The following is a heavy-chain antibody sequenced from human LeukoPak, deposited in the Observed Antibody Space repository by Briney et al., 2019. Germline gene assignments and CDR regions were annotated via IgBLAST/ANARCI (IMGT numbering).Heavy chain of an antibody. CDR3: ASPLWAAGTLFAFDI. CDR2: IYYSGST. V-gene: IGHV4-59*01. D-gene: IGHD6-13*01. CDR1: GGSISSYY. J-gene: IGHJ3*02. Sequence: SETLSLTCTVSGGSISSYYWSWIRQPPGKGLEWNGYIYYSGSTNYNPSLKSRVTISVDTSKNQFSLKLSSVTAADTAVYYCASPLWAAGTLFAFDIWGQGTMVTVSS.